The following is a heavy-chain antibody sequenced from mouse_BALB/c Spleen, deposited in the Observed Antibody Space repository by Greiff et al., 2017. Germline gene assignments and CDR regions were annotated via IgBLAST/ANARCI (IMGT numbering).Heavy chain of an antibody. Sequence: EVQLVESGPGLVKPSQSLSLTCTVTGYSITSDYAWNWIRQFPGNKLEWMGYISYSGSTSYNPSLKSRISITRDTSKNQFFLQLNSVTTEDTATYYCARNYRYDVSFAYWGQGTLVTVSA. CDR2: ISYSGST. J-gene: IGHJ3*01. D-gene: IGHD2-14*01. CDR3: ARNYRYDVSFAY. CDR1: GYSITSDYA. V-gene: IGHV3-2*02.